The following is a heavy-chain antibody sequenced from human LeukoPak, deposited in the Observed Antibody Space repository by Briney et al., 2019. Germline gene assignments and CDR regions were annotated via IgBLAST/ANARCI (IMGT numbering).Heavy chain of an antibody. CDR3: AYGSGSYYNDGYYFDH. V-gene: IGHV3-48*01. CDR1: GFTFSSYS. D-gene: IGHD3-10*01. J-gene: IGHJ4*02. CDR2: ISSSGTPI. Sequence: GGSLRLSCAASGFTFSSYSMNWVRQAPGKGLEWVSYISSSGTPIYHADSVKGRFTISRDNAKNSLYLQMNSLRAEDTAVYYCAYGSGSYYNDGYYFDHWGQGTLVTVSS.